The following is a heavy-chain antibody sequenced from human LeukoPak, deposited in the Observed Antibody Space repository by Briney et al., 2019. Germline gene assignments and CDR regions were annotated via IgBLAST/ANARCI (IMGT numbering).Heavy chain of an antibody. CDR3: ARDHRCSGGSCYYYYYMDV. J-gene: IGHJ6*03. V-gene: IGHV1-46*01. CDR1: GYTFTSYY. Sequence: ASVKVSCKASGYTFTSYYMHWVRQAPGQGLEWMGIINPSGGSTSYAQKFQGRVTMTRDTSTSTVYMELSSLRSEDTAVYYCARDHRCSGGSCYYYYYMDVWGKGTTVTVSS. D-gene: IGHD2-15*01. CDR2: INPSGGST.